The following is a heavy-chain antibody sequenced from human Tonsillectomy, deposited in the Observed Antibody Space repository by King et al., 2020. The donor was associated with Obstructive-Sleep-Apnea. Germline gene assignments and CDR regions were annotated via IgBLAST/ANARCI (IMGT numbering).Heavy chain of an antibody. CDR1: GFTFDDYA. CDR3: AKDIYGARNAYFDY. J-gene: IGHJ4*02. D-gene: IGHD2-2*02. V-gene: IGHV3-9*01. Sequence: VQLVESGGGLVQPGRSLRLSCAASGFTFDDYAMHWVRQAPGKGLEWVSGISWNSGSIGYADSVKGRFTISRDNAKNSLYLQMNSLRAEDTALYYCAKDIYGARNAYFDYWGQGTLVTVSS. CDR2: ISWNSGSI.